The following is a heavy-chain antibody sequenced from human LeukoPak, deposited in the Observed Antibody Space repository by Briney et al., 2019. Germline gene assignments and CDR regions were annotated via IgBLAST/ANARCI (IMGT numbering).Heavy chain of an antibody. CDR3: AKDGSWTCTD. Sequence: GGSLRLSCGASGFTFSSSAMHWVRQGPGKGLEWVAYIAHHGNNKYYADSVKGRFTISRDNSKGSLYLQMNSLRADDTAVYYCAKDGSWTCTDWGQGTLVRVSS. J-gene: IGHJ4*02. CDR2: IAHHGNNK. CDR1: GFTFSSSA. V-gene: IGHV3-30*02. D-gene: IGHD3-10*01.